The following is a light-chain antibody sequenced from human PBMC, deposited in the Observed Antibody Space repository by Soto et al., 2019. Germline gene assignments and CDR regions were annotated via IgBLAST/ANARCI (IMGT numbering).Light chain of an antibody. V-gene: IGKV3-20*01. CDR2: GAF. CDR1: QSVSTSF. Sequence: EFVLTQSPFTLSFSPVERSTLSFIASQSVSTSFLAWYQQKPGQAPRLLIYGAFGRATGIPDRFSGSGSGTDFTLTISRLEPEDFAVYYCQQYGNSIPITFGQGTRLEIK. J-gene: IGKJ5*01. CDR3: QQYGNSIPIT.